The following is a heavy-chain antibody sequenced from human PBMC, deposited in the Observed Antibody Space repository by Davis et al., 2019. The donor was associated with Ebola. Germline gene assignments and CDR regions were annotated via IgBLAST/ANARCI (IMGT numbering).Heavy chain of an antibody. CDR2: INGNGDRT. J-gene: IGHJ4*02. CDR1: GFPFSNYP. V-gene: IGHV3-64*01. D-gene: IGHD2-21*01. Sequence: GESLKISCATSGFPFSNYPMHWVRQAPGEGLESVSAINGNGDRTYYANSVKGRFTISRDNSKNMLYLQMGSLRIDDMSVYYCARETKGDYDYWGQGTLVTVSS. CDR3: ARETKGDYDY.